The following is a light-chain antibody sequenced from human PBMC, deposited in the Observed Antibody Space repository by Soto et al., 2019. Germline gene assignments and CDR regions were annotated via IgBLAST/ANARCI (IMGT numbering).Light chain of an antibody. CDR2: GAS. CDR1: QSVSTTY. CDR3: QQYNNWPWT. Sequence: EIVLTQSPGTLSLSPGERATLSCRASQSVSTTYLAWYQQKPGQAPSLLIYGASSRATGIPDRFSGSGSGTDFTLTISRLEPEDFAVYYCQQYNNWPWTFGQGTKVEIK. J-gene: IGKJ1*01. V-gene: IGKV3-20*01.